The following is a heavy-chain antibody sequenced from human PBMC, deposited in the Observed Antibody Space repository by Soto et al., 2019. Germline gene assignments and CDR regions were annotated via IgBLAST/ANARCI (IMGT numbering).Heavy chain of an antibody. D-gene: IGHD5-12*01. CDR1: GGTFSTYA. Sequence: GASVKVSCKASGGTFSTYAITWVRQAPGQGLEWMGRIIPIVDISNYAQKFQGRVTITADKSTRTAYMELSSLRSEDTAVYYCARVRGLGHSGYDLGGGVYYYYGMDVWGQGTTVTVSS. CDR3: ARVRGLGHSGYDLGGGVYYYYGMDV. V-gene: IGHV1-69*04. CDR2: IIPIVDIS. J-gene: IGHJ6*02.